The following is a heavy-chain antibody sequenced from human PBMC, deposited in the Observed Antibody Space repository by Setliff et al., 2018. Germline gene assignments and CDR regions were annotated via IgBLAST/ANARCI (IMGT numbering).Heavy chain of an antibody. Sequence: LRLSCAASGFTLSNAWMIWVRQAPGKGLEWVGQIKSKPDGGAAEYASPVRGRFTISRDDSKSTLYLQMSSLKTEDTAVYYRSTAEGDSSSFYHNMDVWGQGSTVTVSS. V-gene: IGHV3-15*01. J-gene: IGHJ6*02. CDR3: STAEGDSSSFYHNMDV. D-gene: IGHD6-6*01. CDR1: GFTLSNAW. CDR2: IKSKPDGGAA.